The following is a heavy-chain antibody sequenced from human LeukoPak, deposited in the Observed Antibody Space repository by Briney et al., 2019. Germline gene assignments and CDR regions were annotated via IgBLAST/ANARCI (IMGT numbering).Heavy chain of an antibody. CDR2: IYSDGGGT. CDR3: TRESPGTTGFDY. J-gene: IGHJ4*02. Sequence: GGSLRLSCAASGFTFSSYWMHWVRQAPGKGLVWVSHIYSDGGGTTYADSVKGRFTISRDNAKNTLYLQMNSLRAEDTAVYYCTRESPGTTGFDYWGQGTLVTVSS. D-gene: IGHD1-1*01. V-gene: IGHV3-74*01. CDR1: GFTFSSYW.